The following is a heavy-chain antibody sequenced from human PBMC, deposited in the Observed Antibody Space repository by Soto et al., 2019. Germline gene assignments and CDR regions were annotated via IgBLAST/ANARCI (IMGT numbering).Heavy chain of an antibody. CDR2: NSGSSGST. V-gene: IGHV3-23*01. CDR3: AKPPLRLYYFDY. Sequence: VQLLDSGGGLVQPGGSLRLSCVASGLTFSNYAMGWVRQAPGKGLEWLSTNSGSSGSTNYADSVKDRFPISRDNSKSTVFLQINSLRAEDTVVYYCAKPPLRLYYFDYWGQGTLVTVSS. J-gene: IGHJ4*02. CDR1: GLTFSNYA.